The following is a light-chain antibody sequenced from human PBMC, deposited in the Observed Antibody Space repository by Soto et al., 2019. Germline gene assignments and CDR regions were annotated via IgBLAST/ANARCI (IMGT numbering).Light chain of an antibody. J-gene: IGLJ1*01. CDR3: QSYDSSMSGSEV. V-gene: IGLV1-40*01. Sequence: QSVLTQPPSLSGAPGQRVTISCTGSSSNIGAGYDVHWYQQLPGTAPKLLIYGNSNRPSGVPDRFSGSKSGTSASLAITGLQAEDEADYYCQSYDSSMSGSEVFGTGTKVTVL. CDR1: SSNIGAGYD. CDR2: GNS.